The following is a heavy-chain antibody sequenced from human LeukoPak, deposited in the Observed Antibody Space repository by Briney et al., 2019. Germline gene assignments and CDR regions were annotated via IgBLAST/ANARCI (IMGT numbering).Heavy chain of an antibody. CDR3: ARGAGAGPATENDY. CDR1: GGTFSSYA. D-gene: IGHD1-26*01. V-gene: IGHV1-18*01. Sequence: GSSVKVSCKASGGTFSSYAISWVRQAPGQGLEWMGWISAYNGNTNYAQKLQGRVTMTTDTSTSTAYMELRSLRSDDTAVYYCARGAGAGPATENDYWGQGTLVTVSS. CDR2: ISAYNGNT. J-gene: IGHJ4*02.